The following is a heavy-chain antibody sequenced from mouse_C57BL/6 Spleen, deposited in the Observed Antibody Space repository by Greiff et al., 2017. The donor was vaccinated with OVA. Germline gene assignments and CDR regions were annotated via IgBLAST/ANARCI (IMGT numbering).Heavy chain of an antibody. CDR2: IYPGDGDT. J-gene: IGHJ4*01. D-gene: IGHD1-1*01. Sequence: VMLVESGAELVKPGASVKISCKASGYAFSSYWMNWVKQRPGKGLEWIGQIYPGDGDTNYNGKFKGKATLTADKSSSTAYMQLSSLTSEDSAVYFCARGDYYGSSPYYAMDYWGQGTSVTVSS. V-gene: IGHV1-80*01. CDR1: GYAFSSYW. CDR3: ARGDYYGSSPYYAMDY.